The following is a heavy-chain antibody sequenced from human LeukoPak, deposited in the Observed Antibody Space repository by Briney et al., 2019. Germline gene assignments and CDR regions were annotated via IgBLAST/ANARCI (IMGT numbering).Heavy chain of an antibody. J-gene: IGHJ4*02. CDR2: IIPIFGTA. V-gene: IGHV1-69*05. CDR3: ARGPHKAMAYDY. CDR1: GGTFSSYA. Sequence: SVKVSCKASGGTFSSYAISWVRQAPGQGLEWMGRIIPIFGTANYAQKFQGRVTITTDESTSTAYMELSSLRSEDTAVYYCARGPHKAMAYDYWGQGTLVTVSS. D-gene: IGHD5-18*01.